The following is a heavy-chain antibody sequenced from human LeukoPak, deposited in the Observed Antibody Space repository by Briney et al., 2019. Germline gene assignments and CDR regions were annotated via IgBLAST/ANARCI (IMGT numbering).Heavy chain of an antibody. Sequence: GGSLRLSCAASGFTFDDYAMHWVRQAPGKGLEWVSLISGDGGSTYHADSVKGRFTISRDNSKNSLYLQMNSLTTEDTALYYCAKDRGGYSYAADYWGQGTLVTVSS. CDR1: GFTFDDYA. V-gene: IGHV3-43*02. D-gene: IGHD5-18*01. J-gene: IGHJ4*02. CDR2: ISGDGGST. CDR3: AKDRGGYSYAADY.